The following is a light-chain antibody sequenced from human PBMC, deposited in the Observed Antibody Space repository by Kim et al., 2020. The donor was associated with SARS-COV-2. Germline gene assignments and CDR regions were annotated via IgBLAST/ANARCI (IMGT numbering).Light chain of an antibody. CDR1: QSISTY. Sequence: DIQMTQSPSSLSASVGDRVTITCRASQSISTYLNWYQHKPGTAPNLLIYAASSLQSGVPSRFSGSGSGTDFTLTISSLQPEDFAIYYCQQSYSSLYTFGQGTKL. CDR2: AAS. V-gene: IGKV1-39*01. J-gene: IGKJ2*01. CDR3: QQSYSSLYT.